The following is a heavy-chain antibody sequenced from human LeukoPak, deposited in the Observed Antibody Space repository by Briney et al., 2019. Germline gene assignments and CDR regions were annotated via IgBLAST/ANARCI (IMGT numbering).Heavy chain of an antibody. J-gene: IGHJ4*02. CDR1: GFTFSNYA. CDR3: AKDLHGDYVRWGDY. CDR2: ISGSGGST. Sequence: GGSLRLSCAASGFTFSNYAMSWVRQVPGKGLEWVSAISGSGGSTYYADSVKGRFTISRDNSKNTLYLQMDSLRAEDTAVYYCAKDLHGDYVRWGDYWGQGTLVTVSS. D-gene: IGHD3-10*02. V-gene: IGHV3-23*01.